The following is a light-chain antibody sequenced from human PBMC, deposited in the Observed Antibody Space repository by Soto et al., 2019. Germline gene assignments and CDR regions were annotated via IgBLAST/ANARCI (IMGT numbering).Light chain of an antibody. CDR2: RNN. V-gene: IGLV1-47*01. CDR3: AAFDDSLSDVV. J-gene: IGLJ2*01. Sequence: QSVLTQPPSASGTPGQRVTISCSGSSSNIGSNYVYWYQQLPGTAPKLLIYRNNQRTSGVPDRFSGSKSGTAASLAISGLRSEDEADYYCAAFDDSLSDVVFAGGTKLTFL. CDR1: SSNIGSNY.